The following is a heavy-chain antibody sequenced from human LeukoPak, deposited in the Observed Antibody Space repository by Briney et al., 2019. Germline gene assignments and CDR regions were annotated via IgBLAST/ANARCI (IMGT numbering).Heavy chain of an antibody. CDR3: ARSGYCSSTSCYRWFDP. D-gene: IGHD2-2*01. J-gene: IGHJ5*02. Sequence: GGSLRLSCIASGFTFSSSEMNWVRQAPGKGLEWVSYISDSGTTKYYADSVRGRFTISRDNAKNSLYLQMNSLRAEDTAVYYCARSGYCSSTSCYRWFDPWGQGTLVTVSS. V-gene: IGHV3-48*03. CDR2: ISDSGTTK. CDR1: GFTFSSSE.